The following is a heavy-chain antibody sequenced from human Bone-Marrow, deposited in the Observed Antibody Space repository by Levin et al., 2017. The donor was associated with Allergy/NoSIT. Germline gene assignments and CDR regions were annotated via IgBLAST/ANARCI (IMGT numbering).Heavy chain of an antibody. D-gene: IGHD3-16*01. J-gene: IGHJ6*02. CDR3: ARDTAGYDYALDV. V-gene: IGHV3-33*01. CDR2: IWSDGSTK. Sequence: LSLTCAASGFTFPSYGMHWVRQAPGKGLEWVALIWSDGSTKYFADSVKGRVTISRDSSKSTVYLQLNSLRVEDTAVYYCARDTAGYDYALDVWGQGTTVTVSS. CDR1: GFTFPSYG.